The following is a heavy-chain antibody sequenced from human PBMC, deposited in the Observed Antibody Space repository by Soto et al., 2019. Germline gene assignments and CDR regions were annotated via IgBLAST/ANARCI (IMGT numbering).Heavy chain of an antibody. V-gene: IGHV3-33*01. CDR1: GFTFSSYG. CDR2: IWYDGSKK. J-gene: IGHJ6*03. D-gene: IGHD2-15*01. CDR3: ARDFSVAATGRFDEYYYYMDV. Sequence: QVQLVESGGGVVQPGRSLRLSCAASGFTFSSYGMHWVRQAPGKGLEWVAVIWYDGSKKYYADSVKGRFTISRDNSKNTLYLQMNSLRAEDTAVYYCARDFSVAATGRFDEYYYYMDVWGKGTTVTVSS.